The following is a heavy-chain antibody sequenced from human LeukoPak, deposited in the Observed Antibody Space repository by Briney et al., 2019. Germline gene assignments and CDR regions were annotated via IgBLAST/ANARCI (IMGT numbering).Heavy chain of an antibody. CDR1: GFSLSTSGVG. CDR2: IYWNDDK. V-gene: IGHV2-5*01. Sequence: SGPTLVKPPQTLTLTCTFSGFSLSTSGVGVGWIRQPPGKALEWLALIYWNDDKRYSPSLKSRLTITKDTSKNQVVLTMTNMDPVDTATYYCAHRFGYSGYENWFDPWGQGTLVTVSS. J-gene: IGHJ5*02. CDR3: AHRFGYSGYENWFDP. D-gene: IGHD5-12*01.